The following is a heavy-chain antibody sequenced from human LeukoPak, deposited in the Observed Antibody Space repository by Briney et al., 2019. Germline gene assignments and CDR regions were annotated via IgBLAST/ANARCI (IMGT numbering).Heavy chain of an antibody. J-gene: IGHJ4*02. V-gene: IGHV1-46*01. Sequence: GASVKVSCKASGYTFTSYGISWVRQAPGQGLEWMGIINPSGGSTSYAQKFQGRVTMTRDTSTSTVYMELSSLRSEDTAVYYCARVPRRWYLWYFDYWGQGTLVTVSS. D-gene: IGHD4-23*01. CDR1: GYTFTSYG. CDR3: ARVPRRWYLWYFDY. CDR2: INPSGGST.